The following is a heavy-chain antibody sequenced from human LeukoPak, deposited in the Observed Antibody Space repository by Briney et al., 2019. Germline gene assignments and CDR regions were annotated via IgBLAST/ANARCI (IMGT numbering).Heavy chain of an antibody. CDR2: ISTSSIYI. CDR3: ARAHPGDYSDFQFDY. J-gene: IGHJ4*02. Sequence: PGGSLRLSCAASGFTFSNYRMNWVRQAPGKGLEWVSSISTSSIYIYYADSLKGRFTISRDNAKNSLYLQMNSLRAEDTAVYCCARAHPGDYSDFQFDYWGQGTLVTVSS. CDR1: GFTFSNYR. V-gene: IGHV3-21*01. D-gene: IGHD4-11*01.